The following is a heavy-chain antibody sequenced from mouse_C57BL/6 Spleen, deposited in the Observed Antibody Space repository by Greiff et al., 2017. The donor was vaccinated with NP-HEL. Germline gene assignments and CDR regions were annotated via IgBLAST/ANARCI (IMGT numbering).Heavy chain of an antibody. D-gene: IGHD2-3*01. Sequence: VQLQQSGPELVKPGASVKLSCKASGYTFTSYDINWVKQRPGQGLEWIGWIYPRDGSTKYNEKFKGKATLTVDTSSSTAYMELHSLTSEDSAVYFCARGSYDGYYAWFAYWGQGTLVTVSA. V-gene: IGHV1-85*01. CDR2: IYPRDGST. CDR1: GYTFTSYD. CDR3: ARGSYDGYYAWFAY. J-gene: IGHJ3*01.